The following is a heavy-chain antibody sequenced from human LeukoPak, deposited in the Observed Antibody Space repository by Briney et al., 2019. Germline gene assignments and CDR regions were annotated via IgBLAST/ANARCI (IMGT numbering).Heavy chain of an antibody. CDR3: ARHSEYGSGSYTKLGYMDV. D-gene: IGHD3-10*01. V-gene: IGHV1-18*01. CDR2: ISAYNGNT. Sequence: ASVKVSCKTSGYTFTSYGISWVRQAPGQGLEWMGWISAYNGNTNYAQKLQRRVTMTTDTSTSTAYMELRSLRSDDTAVYYCARHSEYGSGSYTKLGYMDVWGKGTTVTVSS. CDR1: GYTFTSYG. J-gene: IGHJ6*03.